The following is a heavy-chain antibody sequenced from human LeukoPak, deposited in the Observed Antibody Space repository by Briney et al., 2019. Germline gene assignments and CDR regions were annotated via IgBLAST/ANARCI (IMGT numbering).Heavy chain of an antibody. CDR3: ARVRGCSSTSCYTPIFQH. D-gene: IGHD2-2*02. V-gene: IGHV1-2*02. Sequence: ASVKVSCKASGYTFTAYYIHWVRQAPGQGLEWMGWINPNSGGTNYAQKFQGRVTMTRDTSISTAYMELSRLRSDDTAVYYCARVRGCSSTSCYTPIFQHWGQGTLVTVSS. CDR1: GYTFTAYY. J-gene: IGHJ1*01. CDR2: INPNSGGT.